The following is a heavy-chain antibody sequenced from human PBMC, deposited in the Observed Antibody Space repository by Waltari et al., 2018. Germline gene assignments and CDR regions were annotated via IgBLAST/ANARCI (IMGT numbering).Heavy chain of an antibody. CDR1: GYSISSGYY. Sequence: QVQLQESGPGLVKPSETLSLTCAVSGYSISSGYYWGWIRQPPGKGLEWIGSIYHSGSTYYNPSLKSRVTISVDTSKNQFSLKLSSVTAADTAVYYCATAYYDFWSGLGWGQGTLVTVSS. CDR3: ATAYYDFWSGLG. D-gene: IGHD3-3*01. J-gene: IGHJ4*02. V-gene: IGHV4-38-2*01. CDR2: IYHSGST.